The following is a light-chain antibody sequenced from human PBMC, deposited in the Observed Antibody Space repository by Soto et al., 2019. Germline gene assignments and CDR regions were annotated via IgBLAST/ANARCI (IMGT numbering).Light chain of an antibody. V-gene: IGKV3-20*01. Sequence: ENVLTQSPGTLSLSPGERATLSCRASQSISSSYLAWYQQKPGQPPRLLMYGASNRATGIPDRFSGSGSGTDFTLTISRLEPEDFAVYYCQQYSGSPRLTFGGGTKVEIK. J-gene: IGKJ4*01. CDR2: GAS. CDR1: QSISSSY. CDR3: QQYSGSPRLT.